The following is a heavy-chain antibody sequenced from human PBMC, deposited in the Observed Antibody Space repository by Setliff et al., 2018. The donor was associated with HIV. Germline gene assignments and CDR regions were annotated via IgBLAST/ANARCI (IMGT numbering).Heavy chain of an antibody. CDR1: GGSISSYY. J-gene: IGHJ5*02. CDR2: IYYVGWS. CDR3: ARSIHGGGSEPFDT. D-gene: IGHD3-10*01. V-gene: IGHV4-4*07. Sequence: PSETLSLTCTVSGGSISSYYWSWIRQPAGKGLEWSGRIYYVGWSKYNPSLEDRVTMSVDTSNNQFSLCLRSVTAADTAIYYGARSIHGGGSEPFDTWGQGILVTGSS.